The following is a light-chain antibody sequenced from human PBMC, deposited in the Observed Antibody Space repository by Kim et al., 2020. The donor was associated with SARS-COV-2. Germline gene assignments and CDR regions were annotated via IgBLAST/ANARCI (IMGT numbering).Light chain of an antibody. CDR3: QQYGSSPWT. J-gene: IGKJ1*01. CDR1: QSVSRSY. V-gene: IGKV3-20*01. Sequence: FPGERAPRACRASQSVSRSYLACYQQKPGQAPRLLIYGASSRATGIPDRFSGSGSGTDFTLTISRLEPEDFAVYYCQQYGSSPWTFGQGTKVEIK. CDR2: GAS.